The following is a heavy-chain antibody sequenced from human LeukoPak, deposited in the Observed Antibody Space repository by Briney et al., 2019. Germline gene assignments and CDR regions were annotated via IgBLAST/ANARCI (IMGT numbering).Heavy chain of an antibody. D-gene: IGHD3-3*01. J-gene: IGHJ4*02. Sequence: GGSLRLSCAASGFTFSSYAMHWVRQAPGKGLEWVAVISYDGSNKYYADSVKGRFTISRDNSKNTLYLQMNSLRAEDTAVYYCASNVLRFLEWLFSFDYWGQGTLVTVSS. CDR3: ASNVLRFLEWLFSFDY. CDR1: GFTFSSYA. CDR2: ISYDGSNK. V-gene: IGHV3-30*04.